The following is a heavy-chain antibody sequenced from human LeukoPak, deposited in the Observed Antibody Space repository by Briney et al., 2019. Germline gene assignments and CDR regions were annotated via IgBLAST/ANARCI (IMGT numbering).Heavy chain of an antibody. CDR2: VNHSGGT. J-gene: IGHJ4*02. CDR3: ARRGVFGYYKYYFDS. V-gene: IGHV4-34*10. Sequence: NPSETLSLTCTVSGGSISGYHWSWLRQSPGKGLEWIGDVNHSGGTNSNPSLKSRVTMSVDTSKSQIYLNLTSVIAADTAVYFCARRGVFGYYKYYFDSWGQGTLVTVSS. CDR1: GGSISGYH. D-gene: IGHD3-10*01.